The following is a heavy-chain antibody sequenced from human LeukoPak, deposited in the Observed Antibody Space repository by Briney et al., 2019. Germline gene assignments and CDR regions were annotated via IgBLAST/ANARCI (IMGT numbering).Heavy chain of an antibody. CDR3: ARGRGGWSGY. J-gene: IGHJ4*02. D-gene: IGHD6-19*01. CDR1: GGSVSSSSYF. V-gene: IGHV4-39*07. CDR2: VYYDGGT. Sequence: PSETLSLTCTVSGGSVSSSSYFWAWIRQPPGKGLEWIGSVYYDGGTSHSPSLKSRVTISVDTSKNQFSLKLSSVTAADTAVYYCARGRGGWSGYWGQGTLVTVSS.